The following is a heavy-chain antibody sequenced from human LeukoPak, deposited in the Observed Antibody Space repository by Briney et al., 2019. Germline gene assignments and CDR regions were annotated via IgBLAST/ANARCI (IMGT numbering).Heavy chain of an antibody. CDR2: IYSGGST. V-gene: IGHV3-53*01. CDR3: AKQKNSRNYGDYGY. Sequence: PGGSLRLSCAASGFTVSISYMSWVRQAPGKGLEWVSVIYSGGSTYYADSVKGRFTISRDNSKNTLYLQMNSLRAEDTAVYYCAKQKNSRNYGDYGYWGQGTLVTVSS. CDR1: GFTVSISY. J-gene: IGHJ4*02. D-gene: IGHD4-17*01.